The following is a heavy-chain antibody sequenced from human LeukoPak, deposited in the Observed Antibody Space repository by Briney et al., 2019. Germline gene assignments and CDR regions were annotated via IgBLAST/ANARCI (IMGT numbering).Heavy chain of an antibody. Sequence: ASVKVSFTASGYTFTSYAMNWVRQAPGQGLEWMGWINTNTGNPTYAQGFTGRFVFSLDTSVSTAYLQISSLKAEDTAVYYCARDYYDSSGYYLGGDWGQGTLVTVSS. J-gene: IGHJ4*02. CDR2: INTNTGNP. CDR3: ARDYYDSSGYYLGGD. CDR1: GYTFTSYA. V-gene: IGHV7-4-1*02. D-gene: IGHD3-22*01.